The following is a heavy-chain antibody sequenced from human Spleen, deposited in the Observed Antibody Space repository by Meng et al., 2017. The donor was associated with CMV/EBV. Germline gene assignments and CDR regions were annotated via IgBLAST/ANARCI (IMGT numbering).Heavy chain of an antibody. CDR2: IKQDGSEK. Sequence: TFGSYWMSWVRQASGKGLEWVANIKQDGSEKYYVDSVKGRFTISRDNAKNSLYLQMNSLRAEDTAVYYCARVGRNYDMLTGYPFDYWGQGTLVTVSS. J-gene: IGHJ4*02. V-gene: IGHV3-7*01. CDR1: TFGSYW. D-gene: IGHD3-9*01. CDR3: ARVGRNYDMLTGYPFDY.